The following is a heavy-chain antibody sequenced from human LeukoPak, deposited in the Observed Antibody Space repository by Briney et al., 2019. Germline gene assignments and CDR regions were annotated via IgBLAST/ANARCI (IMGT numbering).Heavy chain of an antibody. V-gene: IGHV4-39*07. CDR2: IYYSGST. CDR1: GGSISSSSYY. J-gene: IGHJ3*02. CDR3: ARGGYYDSSGPNDAFDI. D-gene: IGHD3-22*01. Sequence: SETLSLTCTVSGGSISSSSYYWGWIRQPPGKGLEWIGSIYYSGSTYYNPSLKSRVTISVDTSKNQFSLKLSSVTAADTAVYYCARGGYYDSSGPNDAFDIWGQGTMVTVSS.